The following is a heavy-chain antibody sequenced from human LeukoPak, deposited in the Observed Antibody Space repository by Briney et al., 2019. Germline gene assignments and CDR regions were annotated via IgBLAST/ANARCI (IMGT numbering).Heavy chain of an antibody. J-gene: IGHJ4*02. Sequence: ASVKVSCKASGYTFTSYAMHWVRQAPAQRLEWMGWINAGNGNTKYSQRFQGRVTITRDTSASTAYMELSSLRSEDTAVYYCARVLWFGESYFDYWGQGTLVTVSS. CDR3: ARVLWFGESYFDY. V-gene: IGHV1-3*01. CDR1: GYTFTSYA. D-gene: IGHD3-10*01. CDR2: INAGNGNT.